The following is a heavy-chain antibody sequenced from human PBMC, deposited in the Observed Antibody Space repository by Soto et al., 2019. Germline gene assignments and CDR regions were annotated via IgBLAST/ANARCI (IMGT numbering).Heavy chain of an antibody. J-gene: IGHJ5*02. CDR1: GFTFISYA. CDR3: VKEKISTSCRNWFDP. Sequence: PGGSLRLSCAASGFTFISYAMSWVRQAPGKGLEWVSGISGGGGSTYYADSVKGRFTISRDNSKSTLYLQMNSLRVEDTAVYYCVKEKISTSCRNWFDPWGQGTLVTVSS. D-gene: IGHD2-2*01. V-gene: IGHV3-23*01. CDR2: ISGGGGST.